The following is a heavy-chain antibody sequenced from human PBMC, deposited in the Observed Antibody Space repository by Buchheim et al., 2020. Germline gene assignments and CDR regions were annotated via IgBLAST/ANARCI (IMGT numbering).Heavy chain of an antibody. CDR2: IYYSGIT. Sequence: QVQLQESGPGLVKPSQTLSLTCTVSGGSISSGDYYWSWIRQPPGKGLEWFGYIYYSGITYYNPSLKSRVTISVDTSNTQFFLKLSSVTAADTAVYYCARGWDSSSWYGANWFDPWGQGTL. CDR1: GGSISSGDYY. D-gene: IGHD6-13*01. CDR3: ARGWDSSSWYGANWFDP. J-gene: IGHJ5*02. V-gene: IGHV4-30-4*01.